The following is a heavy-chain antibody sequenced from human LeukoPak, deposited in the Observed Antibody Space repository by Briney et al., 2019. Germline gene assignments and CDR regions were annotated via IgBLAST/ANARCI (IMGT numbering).Heavy chain of an antibody. J-gene: IGHJ5*02. D-gene: IGHD3-9*01. CDR2: ISSSGSTI. CDR3: ARGPDYDILTGYDNWFDP. Sequence: PGGSLRLSCAASGFTFSDYYMSWIRQAPGKGLEWVSYISSSGSTIYYADSVKGRFTISRDNAKNSLYLQMNSLRAEDTAVYYCARGPDYDILTGYDNWFDPWGQGTLVTVSS. CDR1: GFTFSDYY. V-gene: IGHV3-11*01.